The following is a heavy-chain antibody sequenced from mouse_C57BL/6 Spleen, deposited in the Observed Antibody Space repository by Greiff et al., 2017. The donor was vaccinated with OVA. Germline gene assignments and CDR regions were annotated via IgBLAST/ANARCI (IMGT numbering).Heavy chain of an antibody. Sequence: EVKLVESGPELVKPGASVKMSCKASGYTFTDYNMHWVKQSHGKSLEWIGYINPNNGGTSYNQKFKGKATLTVNKSSSTAYMELRSLTSEDSAVYYCARDTRLLHFDYWGQGTTLTVSS. D-gene: IGHD2-3*01. CDR2: INPNNGGT. CDR1: GYTFTDYN. V-gene: IGHV1-22*01. CDR3: ARDTRLLHFDY. J-gene: IGHJ2*01.